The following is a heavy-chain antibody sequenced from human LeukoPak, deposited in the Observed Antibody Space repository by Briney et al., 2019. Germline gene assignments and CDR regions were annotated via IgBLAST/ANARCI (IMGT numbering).Heavy chain of an antibody. Sequence: GGSLRLSCAASGFAFSSYGMHWVRQAPGKGLEWVAVISYDGSNKYYADSVKGRFTISRDNAKNSLYLQMNSLRAEDTAVYYCARGRGGSGFYGLDVRGQGTTVTVSS. D-gene: IGHD3-10*01. CDR3: ARGRGGSGFYGLDV. CDR1: GFAFSSYG. V-gene: IGHV3-30*03. J-gene: IGHJ6*02. CDR2: ISYDGSNK.